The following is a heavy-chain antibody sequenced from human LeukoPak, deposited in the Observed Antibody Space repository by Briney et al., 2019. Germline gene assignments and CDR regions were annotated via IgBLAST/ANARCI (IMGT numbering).Heavy chain of an antibody. Sequence: ASVKVSCKASGYTFTGYYMHWARQAPGQGLEWMGWINPNSGGTNYAEKFQGRVTMTRDTSISTAYMELSRLRSDDTAVYYCARTYGSGSYYKLWGQGTLVTVSS. V-gene: IGHV1-2*02. CDR3: ARTYGSGSYYKL. J-gene: IGHJ4*02. CDR1: GYTFTGYY. CDR2: INPNSGGT. D-gene: IGHD3-10*01.